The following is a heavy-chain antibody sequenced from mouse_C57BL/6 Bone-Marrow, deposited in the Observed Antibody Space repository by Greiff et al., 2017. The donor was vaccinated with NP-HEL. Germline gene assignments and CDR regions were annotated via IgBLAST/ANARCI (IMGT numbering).Heavy chain of an antibody. V-gene: IGHV14-3*01. Sequence: EVQLQESVAELVRPGASVKLSCTASGFNIKNTYMHWVKQRPEQGLEWIGRIDPANGNTKYAPKFQGKATITADTSSNPAYLQLSSLTSEDTAIYYCARITTVVASSYYAMDYWGQGTSVTVSS. CDR2: IDPANGNT. J-gene: IGHJ4*01. CDR1: GFNIKNTY. CDR3: ARITTVVASSYYAMDY. D-gene: IGHD1-1*01.